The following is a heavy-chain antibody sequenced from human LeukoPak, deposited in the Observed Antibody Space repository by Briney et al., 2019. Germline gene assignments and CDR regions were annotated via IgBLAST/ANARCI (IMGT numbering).Heavy chain of an antibody. J-gene: IGHJ4*02. CDR3: ARDTDY. CDR2: LNSGGSA. V-gene: IGHV3-66*01. Sequence: GGSLRLSCAASGFTVTSNYMSWVRQAPGKGLEWVSLLNSGGSAYYADSVKGRFTISRDTSKNTLYLQMNSLRAEDMAVYYCARDTDYWGQGTLVTVSS. CDR1: GFTVTSNY.